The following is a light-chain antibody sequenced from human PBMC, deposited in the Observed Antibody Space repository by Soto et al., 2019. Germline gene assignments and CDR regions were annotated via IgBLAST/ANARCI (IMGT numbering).Light chain of an antibody. J-gene: IGKJ5*01. Sequence: EIVLTQSPGTLSLSPGERATLSCRASQSVTSSYLAWYQQKPGQAPRLLIYDASSRATGIPDKFSGSGSGTDFTLTISRLEPEDFAVYYCQQYGSSPITFGQGTRLEIK. V-gene: IGKV3-20*01. CDR3: QQYGSSPIT. CDR1: QSVTSSY. CDR2: DAS.